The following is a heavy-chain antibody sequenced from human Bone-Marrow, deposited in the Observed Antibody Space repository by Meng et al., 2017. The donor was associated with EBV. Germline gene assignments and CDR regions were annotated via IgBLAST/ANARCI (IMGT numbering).Heavy chain of an antibody. CDR2: IYYSGST. Sequence: QLHPQEPAPGLVNPSELLSLPCTLSGDSIRSSSYYWGWIRQPPGKGLEWIGSIYYSGSTYYNPSLKSRVTISVDTSKNQFSLKLSSVTAADTAVYYCANDGSNNYYFDYWGQGTLVTVSS. D-gene: IGHD3-22*01. CDR3: ANDGSNNYYFDY. V-gene: IGHV4-39*07. J-gene: IGHJ4*02. CDR1: GDSIRSSSYY.